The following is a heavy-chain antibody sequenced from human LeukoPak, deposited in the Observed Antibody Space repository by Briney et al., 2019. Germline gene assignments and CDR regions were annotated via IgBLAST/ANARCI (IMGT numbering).Heavy chain of an antibody. V-gene: IGHV3-21*01. CDR3: ARDDRYYYDSSGYYPPGY. Sequence: PGGSLRLSCAASGFTFSSYSMNWVRQAPGKGLEWVSSISSSSSYIYYADSVKGRFTISRDNAKNSLYLQMNSLRAEDTAVYYCARDDRYYYDSSGYYPPGYWGQGTLVTVSS. CDR1: GFTFSSYS. CDR2: ISSSSSYI. J-gene: IGHJ4*02. D-gene: IGHD3-22*01.